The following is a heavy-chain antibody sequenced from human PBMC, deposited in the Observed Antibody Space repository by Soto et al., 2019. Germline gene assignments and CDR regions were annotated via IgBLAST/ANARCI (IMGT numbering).Heavy chain of an antibody. D-gene: IGHD1-26*01. V-gene: IGHV3-30*09. Sequence: PGGSLRLSCAPSGFAFSSFAMHWVRQAPGKGLEWVAVISHDGVEKYYSDSVKDRFVISRDNYKQTMSLVMNSLTSADTALYYCARASVHIAGAAKLESWGLGTLVTVSS. CDR3: ARASVHIAGAAKLES. CDR2: ISHDGVEK. J-gene: IGHJ4*02. CDR1: GFAFSSFA.